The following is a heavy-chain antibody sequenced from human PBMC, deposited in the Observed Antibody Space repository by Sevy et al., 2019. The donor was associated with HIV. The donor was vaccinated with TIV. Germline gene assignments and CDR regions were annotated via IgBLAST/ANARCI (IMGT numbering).Heavy chain of an antibody. V-gene: IGHV1-69*13. Sequence: ASVKVSCKASGGTFSSYAISWVRQAPGQGLEWMGGIIPIFGTANYAQKFQGRVTITADESTSTAYMELSSLTSEDTAVYYCATEQKHIVVVTAIRGPFYYYYGMDVWGQGTTVTVSS. CDR2: IIPIFGTA. J-gene: IGHJ6*02. D-gene: IGHD2-21*02. CDR3: ATEQKHIVVVTAIRGPFYYYYGMDV. CDR1: GGTFSSYA.